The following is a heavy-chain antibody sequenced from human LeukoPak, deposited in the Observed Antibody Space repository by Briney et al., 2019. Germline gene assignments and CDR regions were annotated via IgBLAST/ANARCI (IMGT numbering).Heavy chain of an antibody. CDR1: GGSISSYY. Sequence: SETLSLTCTVSGGSISSYYWSWIRQPPGKELEWIGYIYYSGGTNYNPSLESRLTISVDRSKNQFFLKLSSVTAADTAMYYCARVTGGLTKAFDIWGQGTMVTVSS. CDR2: IYYSGGT. V-gene: IGHV4-59*01. CDR3: ARVTGGLTKAFDI. D-gene: IGHD3-9*01. J-gene: IGHJ3*02.